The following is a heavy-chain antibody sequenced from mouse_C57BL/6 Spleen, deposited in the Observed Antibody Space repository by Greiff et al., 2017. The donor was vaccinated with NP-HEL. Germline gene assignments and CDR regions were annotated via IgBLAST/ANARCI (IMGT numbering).Heavy chain of an antibody. CDR2: IDPEDGET. CDR3: ASLYYDYDEGFAY. D-gene: IGHD2-4*01. V-gene: IGHV14-2*01. CDR1: GFNIKDYY. J-gene: IGHJ3*01. Sequence: VQLQQSGAELVKPGASVKLSCTASGFNIKDYYMHWVKQRTEQGLEWIGRIDPEDGETKYAPKFQGKATITADTSSNTAYLQVSSLTSEDTAVYYCASLYYDYDEGFAYWGQGTLVTVSA.